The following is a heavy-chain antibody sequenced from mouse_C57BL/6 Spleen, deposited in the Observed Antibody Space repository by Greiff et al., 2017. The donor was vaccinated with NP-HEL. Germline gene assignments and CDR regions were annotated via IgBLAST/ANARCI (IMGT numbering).Heavy chain of an antibody. CDR3: AREDYGSSYYFDY. Sequence: EVKLMESGPGLVKPSQSLSLTCSVTGYSFTSGYYWNWIRQFPGNKLEWMGYISYDGSNNYNPSLKNRISITRDTSKNQFFLKLNSVTTEDTATYYCAREDYGSSYYFDYWGQGTTLTVSS. CDR1: GYSFTSGYY. D-gene: IGHD1-1*01. CDR2: ISYDGSN. J-gene: IGHJ2*01. V-gene: IGHV3-6*01.